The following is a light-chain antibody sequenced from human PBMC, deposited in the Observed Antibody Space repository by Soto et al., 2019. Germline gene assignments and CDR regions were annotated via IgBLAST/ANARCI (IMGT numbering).Light chain of an antibody. V-gene: IGLV1-51*02. CDR2: EDN. CDR3: GTWDNSLSAGV. Sequence: QSVLTQPPSVSAAPGQKVTISCSGSSSNIGNNYVSWYQQLPRTAPKLLIYEDNKRPSGIPDGFSGSKSGASATLGITGLQTGDEADYYCGTWDNSLSAGVFGGGTQLTV. CDR1: SSNIGNNY. J-gene: IGLJ2*01.